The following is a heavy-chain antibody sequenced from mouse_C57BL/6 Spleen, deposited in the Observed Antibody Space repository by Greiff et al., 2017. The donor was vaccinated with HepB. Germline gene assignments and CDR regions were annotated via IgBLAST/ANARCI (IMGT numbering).Heavy chain of an antibody. Sequence: QVQLQQPGAELVKPGASVKMSCKASGYTFTNYWIGWAKQRPGHGLEWIGDIYPGGGYTNYNEKFKGKATLTADKSSSTAYMQFSSLTSEDSAIYYCAREDNLYYFDYWGQGTTLTVSS. CDR1: GYTFTNYW. CDR2: IYPGGGYT. CDR3: AREDNLYYFDY. D-gene: IGHD1-3*01. J-gene: IGHJ2*01. V-gene: IGHV1-63*01.